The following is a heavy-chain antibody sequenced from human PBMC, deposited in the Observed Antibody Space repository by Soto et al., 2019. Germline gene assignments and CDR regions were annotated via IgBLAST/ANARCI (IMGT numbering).Heavy chain of an antibody. CDR3: ARGDDIVTGYNDAFDI. CDR1: GGSISSYC. CDR2: IYYSRIT. D-gene: IGHD3-9*01. V-gene: IGHV4-59*01. Sequence: PSETLSLTCTVSGGSISSYCWNWIRQPPGKGLEWIVYIYYSRITNYNPSLKSRVTISVDRSKNQFSLKLRSVTAADTAVYYCARGDDIVTGYNDAFDIWGQGTMVTV. J-gene: IGHJ3*02.